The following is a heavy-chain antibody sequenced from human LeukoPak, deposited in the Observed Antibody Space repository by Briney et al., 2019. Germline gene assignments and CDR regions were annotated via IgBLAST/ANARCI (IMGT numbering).Heavy chain of an antibody. Sequence: GASVKVSCKASGYTFTGYYMHWVRQAPGQGLEWVGWINPNSGSTNFAQKFQGRVTMTRDTSISTAYMELSRLTSDDTAVYYCARINTVFGAVNNDYWGQGTLVTVSS. CDR2: INPNSGST. D-gene: IGHD3-3*01. J-gene: IGHJ4*02. V-gene: IGHV1-2*02. CDR3: ARINTVFGAVNNDY. CDR1: GYTFTGYY.